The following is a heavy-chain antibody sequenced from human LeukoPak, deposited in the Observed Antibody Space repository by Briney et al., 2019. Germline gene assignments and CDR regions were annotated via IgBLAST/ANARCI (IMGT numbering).Heavy chain of an antibody. J-gene: IGHJ3*02. V-gene: IGHV5-51*01. CDR3: ARRGWGFGEPKRDHDTFDI. Sequence: HGESLKISCKGSGYSFTNYWIAWVRQMPGQGLEWMAIIYPGNSDARYRPSFQGQVTISVDKSISTTYLRWSSLKASDTAMYYCARRGWGFGEPKRDHDTFDIWGQGTMVTVSS. CDR1: GYSFTNYW. D-gene: IGHD3-10*01. CDR2: IYPGNSDA.